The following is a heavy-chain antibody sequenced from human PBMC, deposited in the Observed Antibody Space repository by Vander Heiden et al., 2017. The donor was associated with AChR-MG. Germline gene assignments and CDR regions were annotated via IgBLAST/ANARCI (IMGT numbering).Heavy chain of an antibody. CDR3: ARDGLYYDFWSGYYSGIMDV. CDR1: GFTFSSYA. CDR2: ISYDGSNK. V-gene: IGHV3-30-3*01. D-gene: IGHD3-3*01. J-gene: IGHJ6*02. Sequence: QVQLVESGGGVVQPGWSLRPSCAASGFTFSSYAMHWGRQAPGKGLEGVAVISYDGSNKYYADSVRGRFTISRDNSKNTLYLQMNSLRAEDTAVYYCARDGLYYDFWSGYYSGIMDVWGQGTTVTVSS.